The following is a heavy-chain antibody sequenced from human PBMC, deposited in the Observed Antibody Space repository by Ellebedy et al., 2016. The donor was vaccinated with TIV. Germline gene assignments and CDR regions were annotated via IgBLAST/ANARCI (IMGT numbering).Heavy chain of an antibody. CDR3: ARVQSDFWSAYYTDDAFDI. Sequence: PGGSLRLSCAASGFTFSSYGMHWVRQAPGKGLEWVAVIWYDGSTKYYADSVKGRFTISRDNSKNTLFLQMNSLRAEDTAVYYCARVQSDFWSAYYTDDAFDIWGQGTMVTVSS. V-gene: IGHV3-33*01. D-gene: IGHD3-3*01. CDR2: IWYDGSTK. CDR1: GFTFSSYG. J-gene: IGHJ3*02.